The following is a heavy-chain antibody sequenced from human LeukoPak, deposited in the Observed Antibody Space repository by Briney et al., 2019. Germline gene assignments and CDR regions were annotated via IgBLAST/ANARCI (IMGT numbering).Heavy chain of an antibody. Sequence: GGSLRLSCAASGFTFSSYSMNWVRQAPGKGLEWVSYISSSSSTIYYADSVKGRFTISRDNAKNSLYLQMNSLRAEDTAVYYYARIAFRGTSGVDYWGQGTLVTVSS. CDR3: ARIAFRGTSGVDY. J-gene: IGHJ4*02. V-gene: IGHV3-48*01. D-gene: IGHD1-14*01. CDR1: GFTFSSYS. CDR2: ISSSSSTI.